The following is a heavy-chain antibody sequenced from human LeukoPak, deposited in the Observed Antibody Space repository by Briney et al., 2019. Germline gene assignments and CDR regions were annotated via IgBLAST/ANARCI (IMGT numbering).Heavy chain of an antibody. Sequence: GGSLRLSCAASGFTFSSYSMNWVRQAPGKGLEWVSYISSSSSTIYYADSVKVRFTISRDNTKNSLYLQMNSLRAEDTAVYSCQGIMHFPLYFQHWGQGTLVTVSS. D-gene: IGHD3-16*01. V-gene: IGHV3-48*01. CDR3: QGIMHFPLYFQH. J-gene: IGHJ1*01. CDR1: GFTFSSYS. CDR2: ISSSSSTI.